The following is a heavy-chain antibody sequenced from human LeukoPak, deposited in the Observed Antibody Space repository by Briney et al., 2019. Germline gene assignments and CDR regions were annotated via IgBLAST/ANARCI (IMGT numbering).Heavy chain of an antibody. J-gene: IGHJ4*02. CDR2: IYYTGTT. CDR3: ARWDYYGSGSRRLDY. CDR1: GGSISGYY. D-gene: IGHD3-10*01. V-gene: IGHV4-59*08. Sequence: PSETLSLTCTVSGGSISGYYWNWIRQPPGKGLEWIGYIYYTGTTNYNPSLKSRVTISVDTSKNQFSLKLSSVTAADTAVYYCARWDYYGSGSRRLDYWGQGTLVTVSS.